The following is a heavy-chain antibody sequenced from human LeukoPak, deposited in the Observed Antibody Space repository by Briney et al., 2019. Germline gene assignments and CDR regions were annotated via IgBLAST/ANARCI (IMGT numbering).Heavy chain of an antibody. Sequence: SETLSLTCAVYGGSFSGYYWSWIRQPPGKGLEWIGEINHSGSTNYNPSLKSRVTISVDTSKNQFSLKLSSVTAADTAVYYCARGPRQGGGMDVWGQGTTVTVSS. CDR1: GGSFSGYY. J-gene: IGHJ6*02. CDR2: INHSGST. V-gene: IGHV4-34*01. CDR3: ARGPRQGGGMDV.